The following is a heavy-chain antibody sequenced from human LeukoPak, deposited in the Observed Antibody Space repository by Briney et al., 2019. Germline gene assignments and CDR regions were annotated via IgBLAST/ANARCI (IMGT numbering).Heavy chain of an antibody. Sequence: GGSLRLSCAASGFTFSSYGMSWVRQAPGKGLEWVSGINWNGGSTGYADSVKGRFTISRDNAKNSLYLQMNSLRAEDTALYYCARRSVNYDFWSGYYKEDAFDIWGQGTMVTVSS. D-gene: IGHD3-3*01. CDR2: INWNGGST. J-gene: IGHJ3*02. CDR3: ARRSVNYDFWSGYYKEDAFDI. V-gene: IGHV3-20*04. CDR1: GFTFSSYG.